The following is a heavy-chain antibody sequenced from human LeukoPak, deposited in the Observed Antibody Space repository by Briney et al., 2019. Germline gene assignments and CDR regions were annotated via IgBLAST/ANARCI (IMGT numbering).Heavy chain of an antibody. CDR1: GGSISSYY. Sequence: SETLSLTCTVSGGSISSYYWSWIRQPPGKGLEWIGYIYYSGSTNYNPSLKSRVTISVDTSKNQFSLKLSSVTAADTAVYYCARGARLYCSSTSCTISDWGQGTLVTVSS. CDR2: IYYSGST. J-gene: IGHJ4*02. CDR3: ARGARLYCSSTSCTISD. D-gene: IGHD2-2*01. V-gene: IGHV4-59*01.